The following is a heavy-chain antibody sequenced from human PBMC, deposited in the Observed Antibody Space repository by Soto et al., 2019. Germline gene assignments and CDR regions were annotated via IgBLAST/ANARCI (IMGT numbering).Heavy chain of an antibody. Sequence: SETLSLTCTVSGGSISSCDYYWSWIRQPPGKGLEWIGYIYYSGSTYYNPSLKSRVTISVDTSKNQFSLKLSSVTAADTAVYYCARGTGTTSWFDPWGQGTLVTVSS. D-gene: IGHD1-7*01. CDR2: IYYSGST. CDR3: ARGTGTTSWFDP. J-gene: IGHJ5*02. V-gene: IGHV4-30-4*01. CDR1: GGSISSCDYY.